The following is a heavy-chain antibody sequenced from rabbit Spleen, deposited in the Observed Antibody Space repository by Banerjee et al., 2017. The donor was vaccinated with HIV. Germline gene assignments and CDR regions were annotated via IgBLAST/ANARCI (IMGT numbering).Heavy chain of an antibody. D-gene: IGHD1-1*01. V-gene: IGHV1S40*01. CDR3: ARDLFTSPFNL. CDR2: TNTDNGKT. J-gene: IGHJ4*01. Sequence: QSLEESGGDLVKPGASLTLTCTASGFSFSIHAIYWVRQAPGKGLELIASTNTDNGKTAYASWAKGRFTISKTSSTTVTLQMTSLTVADTATYFCARDLFTSPFNLWGPGTLVTVS. CDR1: GFSFSIHA.